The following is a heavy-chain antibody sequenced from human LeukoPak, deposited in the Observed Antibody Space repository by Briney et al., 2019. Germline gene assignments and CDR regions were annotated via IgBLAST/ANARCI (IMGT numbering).Heavy chain of an antibody. CDR3: ARHGAHYYDSSLTY. V-gene: IGHV4-59*08. J-gene: IGHJ4*02. Sequence: PSETLSLTCTVSGGSISSYYWSWIRQPPGKGLEWIGYIYYSGSTNYNPSLKSRVTISVDTSKNQFSLKLSSVTAADTAVYYCARHGAHYYDSSLTYWGQGTLVTVSS. D-gene: IGHD3-22*01. CDR1: GGSISSYY. CDR2: IYYSGST.